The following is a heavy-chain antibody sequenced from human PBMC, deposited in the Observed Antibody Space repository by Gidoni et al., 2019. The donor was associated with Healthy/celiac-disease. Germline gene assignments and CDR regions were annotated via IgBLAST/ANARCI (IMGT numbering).Heavy chain of an antibody. CDR3: ARDLRGYYDFWSGYLGVFDP. CDR1: GFTFSSYA. V-gene: IGHV3-30*04. Sequence: QVQLVESGGGVVQPGRSLRLSCAASGFTFSSYAMHWVRPAPGKGLEWVAVISYDGSNKYYADSVKGRFTISRDNSKNTLYLQMNSLRAEDTAVYYCARDLRGYYDFWSGYLGVFDPWGQGTLVTVSS. D-gene: IGHD3-3*01. CDR2: ISYDGSNK. J-gene: IGHJ5*02.